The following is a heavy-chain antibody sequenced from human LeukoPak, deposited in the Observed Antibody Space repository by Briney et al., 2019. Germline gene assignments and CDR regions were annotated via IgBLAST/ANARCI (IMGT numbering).Heavy chain of an antibody. Sequence: PGGSLRLSCATSGLTFSNYAMSWVRQAPGKGLEWVSGISDSGGSTHYADSVKGRFTISRDNSKNTLYLQMNSLRAEDTAVYYCAKDGYSSSWTLFGYWGQGTLVTVSS. CDR2: ISDSGGST. CDR1: GLTFSNYA. CDR3: AKDGYSSSWTLFGY. J-gene: IGHJ4*02. V-gene: IGHV3-23*01. D-gene: IGHD6-13*01.